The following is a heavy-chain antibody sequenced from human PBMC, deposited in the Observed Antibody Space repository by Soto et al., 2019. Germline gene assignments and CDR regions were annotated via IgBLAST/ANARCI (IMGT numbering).Heavy chain of an antibody. Sequence: ESGGGVVQPGRSLRLSCAASGFTFSSYGMHWVRQAPGKGLEWVAVISYDGSNKYYADSVKGRFTISRDNSKNTLYLQMNSLRAEDTAVYYCAKAGDPYYFDYWGQGTLVTVSS. CDR3: AKAGDPYYFDY. V-gene: IGHV3-30*18. CDR1: GFTFSSYG. CDR2: ISYDGSNK. J-gene: IGHJ4*02.